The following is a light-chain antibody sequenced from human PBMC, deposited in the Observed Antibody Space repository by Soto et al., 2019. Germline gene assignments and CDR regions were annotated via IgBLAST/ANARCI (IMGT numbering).Light chain of an antibody. CDR2: GAS. J-gene: IGKJ2*01. V-gene: IGKV3-20*01. CDR3: QQYGSSPLGT. CDR1: QSVSSSY. Sequence: EIVLTQSPGTLSLSPGERATLSCRASQSVSSSYLAWYQQKPGHAPRLLIYGASSRATGIPDRFSGSGSGTDFTLTISRLEPEDFAVYYCQQYGSSPLGTFGQGTKLEIK.